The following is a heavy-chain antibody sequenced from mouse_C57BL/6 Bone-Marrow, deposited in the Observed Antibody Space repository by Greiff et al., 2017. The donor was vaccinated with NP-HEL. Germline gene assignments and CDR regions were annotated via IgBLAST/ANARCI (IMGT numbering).Heavy chain of an antibody. J-gene: IGHJ3*01. CDR3: ARPCHYAWFAY. CDR1: GFTFSSYG. CDR2: ISSGGSYT. D-gene: IGHD1-2*01. Sequence: EVKVVESGGDLVKPGGSLKLSCAASGFTFSSYGMSWVRQTPDKRLEWVATISSGGSYTYYPDSVKGRFTISRDNAKNTLYLQMSSLKSEDTAMYCCARPCHYAWFAYWGQGTLVTVSA. V-gene: IGHV5-6*01.